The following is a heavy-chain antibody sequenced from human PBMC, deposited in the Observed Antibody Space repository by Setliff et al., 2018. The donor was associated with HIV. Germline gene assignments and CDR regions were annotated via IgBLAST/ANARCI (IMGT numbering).Heavy chain of an antibody. CDR2: IKQDGSEK. Sequence: PGGSLRLSCAASGFTFSSYWMSWVRQAPGKGLEWVANIKQDGSEKFYVDSVKGRFTISRDNAKNSLYLQMNSLSAEDTAMYYCARDKAVNSWSGYYTPTYMDVWGKGTMVTVSS. J-gene: IGHJ6*03. CDR3: ARDKAVNSWSGYYTPTYMDV. V-gene: IGHV3-7*01. CDR1: GFTFSSYW. D-gene: IGHD3-3*01.